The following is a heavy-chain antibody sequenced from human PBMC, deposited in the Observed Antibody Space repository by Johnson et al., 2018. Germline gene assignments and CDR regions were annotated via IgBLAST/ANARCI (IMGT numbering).Heavy chain of an antibody. CDR3: ARPAARSSQYDISGYFDAFDI. D-gene: IGHD3-22*01. CDR1: GFTFSSYG. J-gene: IGHJ3*02. CDR2: IWYDGSDK. V-gene: IGHV3-33*08. Sequence: QVQLVQSGGGVVQPEKSLRLSCAVSGFTFSSYGMHWVRQAPGKGLEWVSLIWYDGSDKYDVDSVKGRFTISRENSSKTLYLQMSSLRAEDTAVYYCARPAARSSQYDISGYFDAFDIWGQGTMVIVSS.